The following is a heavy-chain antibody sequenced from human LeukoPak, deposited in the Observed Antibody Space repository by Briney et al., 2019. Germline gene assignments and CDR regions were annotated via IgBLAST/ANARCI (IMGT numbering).Heavy chain of an antibody. Sequence: SETLSLTCAVYGGSFSGYYWSWIRQPPGKGLEWSGEINHSGSTNYNPSLKSRVTISVDTSKNQFSLKLSSVTAADTAVYYCARVLVTTIDYWGQGTLVTVSS. CDR3: ARVLVTTIDY. D-gene: IGHD4-17*01. V-gene: IGHV4-34*01. CDR2: INHSGST. J-gene: IGHJ4*02. CDR1: GGSFSGYY.